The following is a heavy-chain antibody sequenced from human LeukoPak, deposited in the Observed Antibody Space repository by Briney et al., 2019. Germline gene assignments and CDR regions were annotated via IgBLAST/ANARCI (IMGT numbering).Heavy chain of an antibody. CDR3: ARAIAAPGTPENAFDV. D-gene: IGHD6-13*01. V-gene: IGHV4-38-2*02. Sequence: SETLSLTCTVSAYSISSGYYWGWIRQPPGKGLEWIGSIYHSGSTYYNPSLKSRVTISVDTSKNQFSLKLSSVTAADTAVYYCARAIAAPGTPENAFDVWGQGTMVTVSS. J-gene: IGHJ3*01. CDR1: AYSISSGYY. CDR2: IYHSGST.